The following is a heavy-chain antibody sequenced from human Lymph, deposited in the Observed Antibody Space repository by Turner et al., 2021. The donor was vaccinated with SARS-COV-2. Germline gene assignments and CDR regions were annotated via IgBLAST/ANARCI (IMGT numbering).Heavy chain of an antibody. CDR1: GLTSLGDG. J-gene: IGHJ6*02. CDR2: IWDDGSNK. CDR3: ARDPPAHNDFWSAAYSLGDYGMDV. Sequence: EMVESGGGVVQPGRSLGFTCAASGLTSLGDGVHWVRQAPGKGVEWVAVIWDDGSNKFYADSVKGRLTISRDKSKNTLYLQRNILRGEDTAVYYGARDPPAHNDFWSAAYSLGDYGMDVWGQGTTVTVSS. V-gene: IGHV3-33*01. D-gene: IGHD3-3*01.